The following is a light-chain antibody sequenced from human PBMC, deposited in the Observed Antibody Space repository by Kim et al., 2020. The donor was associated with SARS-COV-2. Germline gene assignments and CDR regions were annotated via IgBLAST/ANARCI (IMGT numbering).Light chain of an antibody. V-gene: IGLV6-57*01. J-gene: IGLJ3*02. Sequence: GKTVTISCTRSSGSIASNYVHWYQQRPGSSPTTVIYGDDQRPSGVPDRFSGSIDSSSNSASLTISSLKTEDEAEYYCQSYDNYNQVFGGGTQLTVL. CDR1: SGSIASNY. CDR3: QSYDNYNQV. CDR2: GDD.